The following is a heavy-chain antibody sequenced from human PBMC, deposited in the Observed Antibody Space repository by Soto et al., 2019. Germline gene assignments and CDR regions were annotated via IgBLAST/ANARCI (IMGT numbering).Heavy chain of an antibody. CDR1: GYTFTSYP. V-gene: IGHV1-3*01. CDR2: INVGNSNT. Sequence: ASVKVSCKASGYTFTSYPMHWVRQAPGQRLEWMGWINVGNSNTKYSQKFQGRVTISRDTSASTAYMELSSLRSEDTSVYYCARGFTLWFDPWGQGTLVTVSS. D-gene: IGHD3-16*01. CDR3: ARGFTLWFDP. J-gene: IGHJ5*02.